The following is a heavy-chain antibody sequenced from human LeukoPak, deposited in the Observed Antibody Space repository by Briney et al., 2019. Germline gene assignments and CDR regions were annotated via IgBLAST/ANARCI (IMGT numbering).Heavy chain of an antibody. CDR2: IVGSGGTT. J-gene: IGHJ4*02. V-gene: IGHV3-23*01. Sequence: GGSLRLSCAASGFTFSTYAMSWVRQAPGKGLEWVSAIVGSGGTTYYADFVKGRFTISRDNSKNTLHLQMSSLRAEDTAIYYCAKDREATYLWGFLDYWGQGTPVTVSS. CDR3: AKDREATYLWGFLDY. CDR1: GFTFSTYA. D-gene: IGHD5-24*01.